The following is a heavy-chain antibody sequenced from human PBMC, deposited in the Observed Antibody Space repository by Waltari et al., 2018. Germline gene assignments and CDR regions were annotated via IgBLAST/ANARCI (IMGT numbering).Heavy chain of an antibody. CDR2: IIPILGIA. CDR3: ARGSSSWYSPYYMDV. D-gene: IGHD6-13*01. CDR1: GGTFSSYA. Sequence: QVQLVQSGAEVKKPGSSVKVSCKSSGGTFSSYAISWVRQAPGQGLEWMGGIIPILGIANYAQKFQGRVTITADKSTSTAYMELSSLRSEDTAVYYCARGSSSWYSPYYMDVWGKGTTVTVSS. J-gene: IGHJ6*03. V-gene: IGHV1-69*10.